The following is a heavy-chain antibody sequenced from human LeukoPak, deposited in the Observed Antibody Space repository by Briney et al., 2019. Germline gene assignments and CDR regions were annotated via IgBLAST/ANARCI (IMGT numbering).Heavy chain of an antibody. CDR2: TNSDGSST. J-gene: IGHJ6*03. CDR3: TRVDPRAYYYYYMDV. V-gene: IGHV3-74*01. CDR1: GFTFSSYW. D-gene: IGHD3/OR15-3a*01. Sequence: PGGSLRLSCAASGFTFSSYWMHWVRQAPGKGLVWVSRTNSDGSSTSYADSVKGRFTISRDNAKNSPYLQMNSLRAEDTALYYCTRVDPRAYYYYYMDVWGKGTTVTVSS.